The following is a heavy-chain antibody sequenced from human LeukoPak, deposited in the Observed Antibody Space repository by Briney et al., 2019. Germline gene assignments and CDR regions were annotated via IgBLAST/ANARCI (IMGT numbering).Heavy chain of an antibody. D-gene: IGHD3-9*01. J-gene: IGHJ4*02. V-gene: IGHV3-7*03. Sequence: GGSLRLSCAASGFTFSSYWMNWVRQAPGKGLQWVANIKQDGSEKYYVDSVKGRFTISRDNSKNTLYLQMNSLRAEDTAVYYCAKRDFDDYFDSWGQGTLVSVSS. CDR2: IKQDGSEK. CDR3: AKRDFDDYFDS. CDR1: GFTFSSYW.